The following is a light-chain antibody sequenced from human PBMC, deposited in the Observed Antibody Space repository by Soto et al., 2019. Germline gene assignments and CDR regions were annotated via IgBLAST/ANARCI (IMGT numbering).Light chain of an antibody. V-gene: IGKV3D-15*01. Sequence: EIVLTQSPGTLSLSPGERATLSCRASQSVSTTYLSWYQQKPGQAPRLLIYGASTRPTGIPARFSGSGSGTEFTLTISSLQSEDSAVYYCQQYNDWPLTFGGGTKV. J-gene: IGKJ4*01. CDR2: GAS. CDR3: QQYNDWPLT. CDR1: QSVSTTY.